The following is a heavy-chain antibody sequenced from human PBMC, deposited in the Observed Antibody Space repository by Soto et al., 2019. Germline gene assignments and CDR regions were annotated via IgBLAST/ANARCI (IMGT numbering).Heavy chain of an antibody. CDR3: ARLQLAYDFWSGYYIGDYYYYGMDV. Sequence: PGWSLRLSCASSVFTFSSYSMNWVRQAPGKGLEWVSYISSSSSTIYYADSVKGRFTISRDNAKNSLYLQMNSLRDEDTAVYYCARLQLAYDFWSGYYIGDYYYYGMDVWGQGTTVTVSS. CDR2: ISSSSSTI. J-gene: IGHJ6*02. V-gene: IGHV3-48*02. CDR1: VFTFSSYS. D-gene: IGHD3-3*01.